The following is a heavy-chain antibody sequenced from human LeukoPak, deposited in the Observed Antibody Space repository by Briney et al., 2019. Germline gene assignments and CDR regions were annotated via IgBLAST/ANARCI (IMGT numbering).Heavy chain of an antibody. D-gene: IGHD5-18*01. V-gene: IGHV4-34*01. CDR3: ARAALDTAMVRLYYYYYYYMDV. J-gene: IGHJ6*03. CDR2: INHSGST. Sequence: SETLSLTCAVYGGSFSGYYWSWIRQPPGKGLEWIGEINHSGSTNYNPSLKSRVTISVDTSKNHFSLKLSSVTAADTAVYYCARAALDTAMVRLYYYYYYYMDVWGKGTTVTVSS. CDR1: GGSFSGYY.